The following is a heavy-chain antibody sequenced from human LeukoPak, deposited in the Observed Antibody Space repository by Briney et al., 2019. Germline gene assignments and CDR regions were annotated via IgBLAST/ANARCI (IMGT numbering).Heavy chain of an antibody. CDR3: ARTGDFDY. D-gene: IGHD7-27*01. CDR1: GFTFSSYW. V-gene: IGHV3-74*01. CDR2: INSDGSTT. Sequence: GGSLRLSCAASGFTFSSYWMHWVRQAPGEGLVWVSRINSDGSTTSYADSVKGRFTISRDNAKNTLYLQMNSLRAEDTAVYYCARTGDFDYWGQGTLVTVSS. J-gene: IGHJ4*02.